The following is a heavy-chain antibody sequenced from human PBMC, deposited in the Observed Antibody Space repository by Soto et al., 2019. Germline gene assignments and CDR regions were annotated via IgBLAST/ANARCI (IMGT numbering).Heavy chain of an antibody. V-gene: IGHV4-59*01. D-gene: IGHD1-20*01. CDR3: ARENNWKNYYMDV. Sequence: SETLSLTCTVSGGSISSYYWSWIRQPPGKGLEWIGYIYYSGSTNYNPSLKSRVTISVDTSKNQFSLKLSSVTAADTAVYYCARENNWKNYYMDVWGKGTTVTVSS. J-gene: IGHJ6*03. CDR2: IYYSGST. CDR1: GGSISSYY.